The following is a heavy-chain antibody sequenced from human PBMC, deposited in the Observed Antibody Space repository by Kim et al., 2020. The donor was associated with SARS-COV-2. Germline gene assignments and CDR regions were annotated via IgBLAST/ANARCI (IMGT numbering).Heavy chain of an antibody. J-gene: IGHJ5*02. CDR2: IYYSGST. V-gene: IGHV4-39*01. D-gene: IGHD4-17*01. CDR3: ARHLTVTEGGFGDANLATVNWFDP. CDR1: GGSISSSSYY. Sequence: SETLSLTCTVSGGSISSSSYYWGWIRQPPGKGLEWIGSIYYSGSTYYNPSLKSRVTISVDTSKNQFSLKLSSVTAADTAVYYCARHLTVTEGGFGDANLATVNWFDPWGQGTLVTVSS.